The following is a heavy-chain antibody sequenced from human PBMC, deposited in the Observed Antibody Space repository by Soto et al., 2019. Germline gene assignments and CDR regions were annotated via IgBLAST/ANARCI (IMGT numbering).Heavy chain of an antibody. CDR2: INTDGSST. V-gene: IGHV3-74*01. CDR3: KIHPPGTGIVY. J-gene: IGHJ4*02. Sequence: VGSLRLSCAVSGVTLSSYWMHWVRQAPGKGLVWVSRINTDGSSTNYADSVKGRFTISRDNAKNTLYLQMISLRAEDTAVYYCKIHPPGTGIVYCGPGTIVTV. D-gene: IGHD1-1*01. CDR1: GVTLSSYW.